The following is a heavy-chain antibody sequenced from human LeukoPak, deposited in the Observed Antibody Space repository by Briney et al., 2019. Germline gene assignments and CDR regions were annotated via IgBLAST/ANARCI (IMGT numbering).Heavy chain of an antibody. CDR2: IYYSGST. D-gene: IGHD3-16*01. J-gene: IGHJ5*02. Sequence: PSETLSLTCTVSGGSISSYYWSRIRQPPGKGLEWIGYIYYSGSTNYNPSLKSRVTISVDTSKNQFSLKLSSVTAADTAVYYCARWGDWFDPWGQGTLVTVSS. CDR1: GGSISSYY. V-gene: IGHV4-59*08. CDR3: ARWGDWFDP.